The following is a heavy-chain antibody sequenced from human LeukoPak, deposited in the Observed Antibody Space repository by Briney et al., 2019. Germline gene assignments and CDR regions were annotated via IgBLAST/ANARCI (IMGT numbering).Heavy chain of an antibody. Sequence: PGGSLRLSCAASGFTFSSYSMNWVRQAPGKGLEWISYIGSSSTTIFYADSVKGRFTISRDNAKNSLYLQMNSLRAEDTAVYYCARDRSYYGSGRANWYFDLWGRGTLVSASS. CDR3: ARDRSYYGSGRANWYFDL. V-gene: IGHV3-48*04. D-gene: IGHD3-10*01. CDR1: GFTFSSYS. CDR2: IGSSSTTI. J-gene: IGHJ2*01.